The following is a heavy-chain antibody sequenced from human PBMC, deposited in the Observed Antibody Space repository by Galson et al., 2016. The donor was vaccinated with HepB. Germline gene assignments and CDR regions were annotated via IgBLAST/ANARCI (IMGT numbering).Heavy chain of an antibody. V-gene: IGHV1-69*13. D-gene: IGHD3-22*01. CDR3: ARDPEDYYDSEGFIDY. CDR2: IIPMFDTR. CDR1: GGTFTNYA. J-gene: IGHJ4*02. Sequence: SVKVSCKASGGTFTNYAISWVRQAPGQGLEWMGGIIPMFDTRNYARKFQGRVTITADEATSTSYMELSSLRPDDTAVYYCARDPEDYYDSEGFIDYWGQGTLVTVSS.